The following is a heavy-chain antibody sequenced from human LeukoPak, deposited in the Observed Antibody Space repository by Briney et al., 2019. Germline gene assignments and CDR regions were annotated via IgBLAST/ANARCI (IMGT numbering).Heavy chain of an antibody. CDR2: IYSGGST. CDR3: ASNMYYYGSGSYYKHYGMDV. J-gene: IGHJ6*02. Sequence: GGSLRLSCAASGFTVSSNYMSWVRQAPGKGLEWVSVIYSGGSTYYADSVKGRFTISRDNSKNTLYLQMNSLRAEDTAVYYCASNMYYYGSGSYYKHYGMDVWGQGTTVTVSS. CDR1: GFTVSSNY. D-gene: IGHD3-10*01. V-gene: IGHV3-53*01.